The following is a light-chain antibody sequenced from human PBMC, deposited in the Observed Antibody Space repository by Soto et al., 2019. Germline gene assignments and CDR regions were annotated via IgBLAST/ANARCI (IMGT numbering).Light chain of an antibody. J-gene: IGKJ3*01. V-gene: IGKV3D-20*01. CDR2: DAS. CDR3: QQYGSSPFT. Sequence: EIVLTQSPATLSLSPGERATLSCGASQSVGSSYLAWYQQKPGLAPRLLIYDASSRATGIPDRFSGSGSGTGFTLTISRLEPEDFALYYCQQYGSSPFTFGPGTKVDIK. CDR1: QSVGSSY.